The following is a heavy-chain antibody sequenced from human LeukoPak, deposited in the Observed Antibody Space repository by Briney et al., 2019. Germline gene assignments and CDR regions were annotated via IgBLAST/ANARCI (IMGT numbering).Heavy chain of an antibody. V-gene: IGHV3-23*01. D-gene: IGHD3-10*01. CDR1: GFTFSSYA. CDR2: ISGSGGST. CDR3: AKAPYYGSGSSFYYFDY. Sequence: GGSLRISCAASGFTFSSYAMSWVRQAPGKGLEWVSAISGSGGSTYYADPVKGRFTISRDNSKNTLYLQMNSLRAEDTAVYYCAKAPYYGSGSSFYYFDYWGQGTLVTVSS. J-gene: IGHJ4*02.